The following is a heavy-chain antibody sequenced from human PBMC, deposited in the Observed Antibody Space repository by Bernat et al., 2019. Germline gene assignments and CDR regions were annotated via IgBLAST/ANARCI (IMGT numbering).Heavy chain of an antibody. D-gene: IGHD6-13*01. CDR1: GFTFSSYE. V-gene: IGHV3-48*03. CDR2: ISSSGSTI. CDR3: ARDRSGYSSSWEVY. J-gene: IGHJ4*02. Sequence: EVQLVESGGGLVQPGGSLRLSSAASGFTFSSYEMNWVRQAPGKGLEWVSYISSSGSTIYYADSVKGRFTISRDNAKNSLYLQMNSLRAEDTAVYYCARDRSGYSSSWEVYWGQGTLVTVSS.